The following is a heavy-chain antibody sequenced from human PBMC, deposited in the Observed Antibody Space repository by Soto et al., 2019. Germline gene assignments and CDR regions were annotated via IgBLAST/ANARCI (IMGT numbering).Heavy chain of an antibody. CDR1: GFTFSTYW. CDR3: VREACGFPY. J-gene: IGHJ4*02. CDR2: INQDGSEK. V-gene: IGHV3-7*03. Sequence: GGSLRLSCAASGFTFSTYWMPWVRQAPGKGLEWVANINQDGSEKYYVDSVKGRFTISRDKAKNSVYLQMNSLRADDTAVYYCVREACGFPYWGQGTLVTVSS.